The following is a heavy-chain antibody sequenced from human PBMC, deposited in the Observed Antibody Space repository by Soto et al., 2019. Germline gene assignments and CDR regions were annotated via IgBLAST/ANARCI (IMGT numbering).Heavy chain of an antibody. J-gene: IGHJ5*02. CDR3: ARDTKYCGTTGCPPGWFDP. D-gene: IGHD1-1*01. CDR2: VYYSGNS. V-gene: IGHV4-59*01. CDR1: GGSISSYH. Sequence: VQLQESGPGLVKPSETLSLTCTVAGGSISSYHWTWIRQPPGKGLEWIGNVYYSGNSNYNPSLKSRVTISLDTSKNQFSLKLSSVTAADTAVYYCARDTKYCGTTGCPPGWFDPWGQGALVTVSS.